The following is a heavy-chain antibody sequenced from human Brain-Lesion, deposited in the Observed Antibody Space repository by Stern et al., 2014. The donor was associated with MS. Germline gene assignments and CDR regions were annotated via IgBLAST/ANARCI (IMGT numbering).Heavy chain of an antibody. D-gene: IGHD2-2*01. J-gene: IGHJ6*02. CDR3: ARGRVVPGFQYYATDV. CDR1: GGSISSGGYY. CDR2: IFNSGST. Sequence: QLQLQESGPGLVKPSQTLSLSCTVSGGSISSGGYYWSWIRQPAGKGLEWIGRIFNSGSTSYNPSPKSRVSLSIDTSTNQVLLPLNSMTAADTAVYYCARGRVVPGFQYYATDVWGQGTTVIVSS. V-gene: IGHV4-61*02.